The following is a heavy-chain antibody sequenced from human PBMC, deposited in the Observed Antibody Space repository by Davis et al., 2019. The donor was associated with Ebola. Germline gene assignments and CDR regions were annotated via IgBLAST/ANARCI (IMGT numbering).Heavy chain of an antibody. Sequence: AASVKVSCKASGYTFTSYAMNWVRQDPGQGLEWMGWINTNTGNPTYAQGFTGRFVFSLDTSVSTAYLQISSLKAEDTAVYYCARDLVRGVTTLDYWGQGTLVTVSS. J-gene: IGHJ4*02. D-gene: IGHD3-10*01. CDR2: INTNTGNP. CDR3: ARDLVRGVTTLDY. V-gene: IGHV7-4-1*02. CDR1: GYTFTSYA.